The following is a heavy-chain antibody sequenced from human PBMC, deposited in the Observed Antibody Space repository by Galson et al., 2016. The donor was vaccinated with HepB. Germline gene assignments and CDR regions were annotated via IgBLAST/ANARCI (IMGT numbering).Heavy chain of an antibody. CDR2: IWYDGSNK. D-gene: IGHD2-2*01. CDR1: GFTFSSYG. CDR3: ARGRPYCSSTSCYPTYYYYYGMDV. J-gene: IGHJ6*02. Sequence: SLRLSCAASGFTFSSYGTHWVRQAPGKGLEWVAVIWYDGSNKYYADSVKGRFTISRDNSKNTLYLQMNSLRAEDTAVYYCARGRPYCSSTSCYPTYYYYYGMDVWGQGTTVTVSS. V-gene: IGHV3-33*01.